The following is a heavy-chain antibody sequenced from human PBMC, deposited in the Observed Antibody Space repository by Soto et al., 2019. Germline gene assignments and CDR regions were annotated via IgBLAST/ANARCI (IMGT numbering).Heavy chain of an antibody. J-gene: IGHJ3*02. Sequence: GGSLRLSCAASGFSFSIYAMSWVRQAPGKGLECVSGIGLDNDDTYYADSVKGRFIISRDNSKYTVSLQMNGLRVEDTAIYYCAKDRMDHNSVWDPFDIWGQGTTVTVSS. CDR1: GFSFSIYA. CDR3: AKDRMDHNSVWDPFDI. V-gene: IGHV3-23*01. D-gene: IGHD1-20*01. CDR2: IGLDNDDT.